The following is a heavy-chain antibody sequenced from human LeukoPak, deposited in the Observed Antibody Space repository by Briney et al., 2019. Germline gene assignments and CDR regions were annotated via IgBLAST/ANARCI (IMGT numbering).Heavy chain of an antibody. Sequence: GESLKISCKTLAYSFTSYWIGWVRQMPGKWPEWIGIINPGDSETRYNPSFQGHVAISADTSISTAYLQWTSLQDSDTAIYYCASVGYDTSGYDAFDIWGQGTRVTVSS. CDR3: ASVGYDTSGYDAFDI. V-gene: IGHV5-51*01. CDR2: INPGDSET. CDR1: AYSFTSYW. J-gene: IGHJ3*02. D-gene: IGHD3-22*01.